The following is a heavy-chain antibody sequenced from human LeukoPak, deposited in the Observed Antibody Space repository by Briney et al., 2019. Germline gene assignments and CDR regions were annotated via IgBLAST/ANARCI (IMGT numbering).Heavy chain of an antibody. V-gene: IGHV4-61*02. J-gene: IGHJ4*02. CDR1: VGSLSSGSYY. Sequence: SQTLSLTCTVSVGSLSSGSYYWSWIRPPAGKGLEWIGRIYTSGSTKYNPSLKSRVTISVDTSKNRFSLKLSSVTAADTAVYYCAGLRYYYDSSGPYYFDYWGQGTLVTVSS. D-gene: IGHD3-22*01. CDR2: IYTSGST. CDR3: AGLRYYYDSSGPYYFDY.